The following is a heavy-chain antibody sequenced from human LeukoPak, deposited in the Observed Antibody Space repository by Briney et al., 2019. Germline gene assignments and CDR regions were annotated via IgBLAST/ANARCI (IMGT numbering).Heavy chain of an antibody. CDR3: ARIVGATSPQRGYYYYYYMDV. CDR1: GYTFTGYY. J-gene: IGHJ6*03. Sequence: AASVKVSCKASGYTFTGYYMHWVRQAPGQGLEWMGWINPNSGGTNYAQKFQGRVTMTRDTSISTAYMELSRLRSDDTAVYYCARIVGATSPQRGYYYYYYMDVWGKGTTVTVSS. V-gene: IGHV1-2*02. CDR2: INPNSGGT. D-gene: IGHD1-26*01.